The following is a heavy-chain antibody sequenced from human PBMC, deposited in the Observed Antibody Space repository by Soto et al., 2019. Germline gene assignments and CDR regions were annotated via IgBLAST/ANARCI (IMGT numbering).Heavy chain of an antibody. CDR2: IKSKTDGGTT. D-gene: IGHD3-16*01. J-gene: IGHJ4*02. CDR3: TTDAFEIMITSEYYFDY. Sequence: EVQLVESGGGLVKPGGSLRLSCAASGFTFSNAWMSWVRQAPGKGLEWVGRIKSKTDGGTTDYAAPMKGRFTISRDDSKNTLYLQMNSLKTEDTAVYYCTTDAFEIMITSEYYFDYWGQGTLVTVSS. V-gene: IGHV3-15*01. CDR1: GFTFSNAW.